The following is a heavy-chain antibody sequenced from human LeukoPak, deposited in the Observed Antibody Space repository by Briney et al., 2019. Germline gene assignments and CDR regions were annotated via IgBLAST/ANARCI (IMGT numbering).Heavy chain of an antibody. CDR2: INHSGST. Sequence: SETLSLTCAVYGGSFSGYYWSWIRQPPGKGLEWIGEINHSGSTNYNPSLKSRVTISVDTSKNQFSLKLSSVTAADTAVYYCARRRITMIVVVPRGYFDYWGQGTLVTVSS. J-gene: IGHJ4*02. V-gene: IGHV4-34*01. CDR1: GGSFSGYY. D-gene: IGHD3-22*01. CDR3: ARRRITMIVVVPRGYFDY.